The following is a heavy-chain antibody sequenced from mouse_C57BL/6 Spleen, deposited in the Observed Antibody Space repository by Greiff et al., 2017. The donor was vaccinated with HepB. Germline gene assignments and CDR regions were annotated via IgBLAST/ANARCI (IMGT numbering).Heavy chain of an antibody. J-gene: IGHJ4*01. CDR2: IHPSDSDT. Sequence: VQLQQPGAELVKPGASVKVSCKASGYTFTSYWMHWVKQRPGQGLEWIGRIHPSDSDTNYNQKFKGKATLTVDKSSSTAYMQLSSLTSEDSAVYYCATITTVVANYAMDYWGQGTSVTVSS. D-gene: IGHD1-1*01. CDR3: ATITTVVANYAMDY. CDR1: GYTFTSYW. V-gene: IGHV1-74*01.